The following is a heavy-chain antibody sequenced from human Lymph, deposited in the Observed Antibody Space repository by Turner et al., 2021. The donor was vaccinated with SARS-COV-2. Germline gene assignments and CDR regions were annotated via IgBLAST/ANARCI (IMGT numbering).Heavy chain of an antibody. J-gene: IGHJ2*01. CDR2: IYYSGST. CDR3: ASRITMKVGTDTQNWYFDL. CDR1: GGSISSRSYY. V-gene: IGHV4-39*01. D-gene: IGHD3-22*01. Sequence: QLQLQESGPGLVKPSETLSLTCTVSGGSISSRSYYWGWIRQPPGKGLEWIGNIYYSGSTYYNPSLKSRVTISVDTSKNQFSLKLSSVTAADTAVYYCASRITMKVGTDTQNWYFDLWGRGTLVTVSS.